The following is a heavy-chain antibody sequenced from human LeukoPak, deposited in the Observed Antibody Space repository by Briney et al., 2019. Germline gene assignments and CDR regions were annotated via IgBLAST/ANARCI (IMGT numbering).Heavy chain of an antibody. Sequence: ASVTVSCKASGYTFTGYSIHWVRQAPGQGLEWMGWINANRGTFYSPKFEGRGTMTRDTSISTADMGLGSLTSDDTAFYFCASPRTRGNWFLLDYWGRGTLVTVSS. CDR1: GYTFTGYS. CDR2: INANRGT. J-gene: IGHJ4*02. CDR3: ASPRTRGNWFLLDY. D-gene: IGHD1-1*01. V-gene: IGHV1-2*02.